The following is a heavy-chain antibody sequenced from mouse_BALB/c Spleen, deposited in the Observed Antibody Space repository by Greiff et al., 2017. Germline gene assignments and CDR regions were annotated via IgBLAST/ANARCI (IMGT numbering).Heavy chain of an antibody. J-gene: IGHJ3*01. D-gene: IGHD2-1*01. CDR3: ARSNYGNYGFAY. CDR1: GFTFSSFG. CDR2: ISSGSSTI. V-gene: IGHV5-17*02. Sequence: EVQLVESGGGLVQPGGSRKLSCAASGFTFSSFGMHWVRQAPEKGLEWVAYISSGSSTIYYADTVKGRFTISRDNPKNTLFLQMTSLRSEDTAMYYCARSNYGNYGFAYWGQGTLVTVSA.